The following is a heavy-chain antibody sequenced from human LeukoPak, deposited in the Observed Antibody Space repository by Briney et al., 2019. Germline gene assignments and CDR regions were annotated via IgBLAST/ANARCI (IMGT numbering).Heavy chain of an antibody. CDR2: INPNSGGT. D-gene: IGHD1-26*01. CDR1: GYTFTDYY. V-gene: IGHV1-2*02. CDR3: ARSDSGSYGGYFDY. Sequence: ASVKVSCKASGYTFTDYYLHWVRQAPGQGLEWMGWINPNSGGTNYAQKFQGRVTMTRDTSISTAYMELSRLRSDDTAVYYCARSDSGSYGGYFDYWGQGTLVTVSS. J-gene: IGHJ4*02.